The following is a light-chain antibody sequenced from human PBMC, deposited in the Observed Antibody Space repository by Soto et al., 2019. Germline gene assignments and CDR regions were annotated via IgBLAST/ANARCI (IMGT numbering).Light chain of an antibody. CDR3: QSGSL. J-gene: IGLJ2*01. CDR2: DNN. Sequence: QAVLTQPPSVSGAPGQRVTISCTGGSSNIGAGYDVHWYQQLPGTAPKLLIYDNNNRPSGVPDRFPGSKSGTSASLAITGLQAEDEADYYCQSGSLFGGGTQLTVL. CDR1: SSNIGAGYD. V-gene: IGLV1-40*01.